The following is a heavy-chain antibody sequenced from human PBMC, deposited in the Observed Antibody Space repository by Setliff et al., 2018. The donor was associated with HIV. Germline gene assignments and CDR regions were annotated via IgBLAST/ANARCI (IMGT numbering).Heavy chain of an antibody. D-gene: IGHD3-16*01. CDR1: GFTFSPHA. CDR3: AARLGGDYYYYYYMDV. Sequence: PGGSLRLSCAASGFTFSPHAMHWVRQAPGKGLEWMAIIWYDGVTKYYADSVKGRFTISRDNSKNTLYLQMNSLRAEDTAVYYCAARLGGDYYYYYYMDVWGKGTTVTVSS. CDR2: IWYDGVTK. V-gene: IGHV3-33*01. J-gene: IGHJ6*03.